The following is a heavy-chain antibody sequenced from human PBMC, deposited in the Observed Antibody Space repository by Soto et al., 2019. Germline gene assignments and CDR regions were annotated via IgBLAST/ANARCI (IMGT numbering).Heavy chain of an antibody. CDR2: TASDGTNK. CDR3: ARKNPGRLSKLPAY. D-gene: IGHD2-15*01. CDR1: GFTFNMYG. V-gene: IGHV3-30*03. J-gene: IGHJ4*02. Sequence: QVQLVASGGRVVQPGNSVRLSCAASGFTFNMYGMHWVRQAPCKGLEWVAVTASDGTNKFYGDSVKGRFTISRDNPRATLNLHMNHLLPNDTAVYYCARKNPGRLSKLPAYWGQRTLCTASS.